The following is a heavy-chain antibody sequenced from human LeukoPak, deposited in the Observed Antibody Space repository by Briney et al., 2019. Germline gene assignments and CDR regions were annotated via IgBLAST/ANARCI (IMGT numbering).Heavy chain of an antibody. CDR1: GGSISSYY. V-gene: IGHV4-4*07. CDR2: IYTSGST. D-gene: IGHD2-2*02. J-gene: IGHJ4*02. Sequence: NSSETLSLTCTVSGGSISSYYWSWIRQPAGKGLEWIGRIYTSGSTNYNPSLKSRVTMSVDTSKSQFSLKLSSVTAADTAVYYCARGLGYCSSTSCFTYFDYWGQGTLVTVSS. CDR3: ARGLGYCSSTSCFTYFDY.